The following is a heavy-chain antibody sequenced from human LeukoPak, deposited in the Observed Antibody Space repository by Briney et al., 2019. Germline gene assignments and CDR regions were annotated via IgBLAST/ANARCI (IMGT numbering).Heavy chain of an antibody. CDR3: ARGLLY. V-gene: IGHV4-34*01. Sequence: SETLCLTCAVYGGSFSGYYWSWIRQPPGKGLEWIGEINHSGSTNYNPSLKSRVTISVDTSKNQFSLKLSSVTAADTAVYYCARGLLYWGQGTLVTVSS. CDR2: INHSGST. CDR1: GGSFSGYY. J-gene: IGHJ4*02.